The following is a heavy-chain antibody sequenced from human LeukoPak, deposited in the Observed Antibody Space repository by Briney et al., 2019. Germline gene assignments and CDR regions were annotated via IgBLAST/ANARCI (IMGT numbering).Heavy chain of an antibody. J-gene: IGHJ3*02. D-gene: IGHD3-16*02. V-gene: IGHV1-8*01. CDR2: MNPNSGNT. Sequence: XXASXYTFTSYDINXVRQATGQGLEWXGWMNPNSGNTGYAQKFQGRVTMTRNTSISTAYMELSSLRSEDTAVYYCARGGGRYRSNAFDIWGQGTMVTVSS. CDR3: ARGGGRYRSNAFDI. CDR1: XYTFTSYD.